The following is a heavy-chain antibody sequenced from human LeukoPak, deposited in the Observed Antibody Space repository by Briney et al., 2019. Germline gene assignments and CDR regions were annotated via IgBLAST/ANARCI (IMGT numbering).Heavy chain of an antibody. D-gene: IGHD3-10*01. CDR1: GGSFSGYY. V-gene: IGHV4-34*01. J-gene: IGHJ5*02. CDR3: ARGRGITMVRGKRDWFDP. Sequence: PSETLSLTCAVYGGSFSGYYWSWIRQPPGKGLKWIGEINHSGSTNYNPSLKSRVTISVDTSKNQFSLKLSSMTAADTAVYYCARGRGITMVRGKRDWFDPWGQGTLVTVSS. CDR2: INHSGST.